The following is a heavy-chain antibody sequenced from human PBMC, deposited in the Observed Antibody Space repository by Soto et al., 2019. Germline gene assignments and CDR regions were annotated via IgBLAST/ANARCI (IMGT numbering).Heavy chain of an antibody. Sequence: EVHLLESGGGLVQPGGSLRLSCAASGFTFSSSAMGWVRQAPGKGLEWVSSIATNTYYADSVKGRFTISRDSSMNTLHLQMNGLRAEDTAVYFCAKRLPYFFEAWGQGTLVTVSS. V-gene: IGHV3-23*01. D-gene: IGHD4-4*01. CDR1: GFTFSSSA. J-gene: IGHJ1*01. CDR3: AKRLPYFFEA. CDR2: SIATNT.